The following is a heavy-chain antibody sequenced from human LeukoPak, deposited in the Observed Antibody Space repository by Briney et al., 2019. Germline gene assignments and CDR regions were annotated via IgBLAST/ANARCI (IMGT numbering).Heavy chain of an antibody. CDR2: INHSGST. CDR3: SIQLSSGWYVVDY. D-gene: IGHD6-19*01. J-gene: IGHJ4*02. Sequence: SETLSLTCAVYGGSFSGYYWSWIRQPPGKGLEWIGEINHSGSTNYNPSLKSRVTISVDTSKNQFSLKLSSVTAADTAVCYCSIQLSSGWYVVDYWGQGTLVTVSS. CDR1: GGSFSGYY. V-gene: IGHV4-34*01.